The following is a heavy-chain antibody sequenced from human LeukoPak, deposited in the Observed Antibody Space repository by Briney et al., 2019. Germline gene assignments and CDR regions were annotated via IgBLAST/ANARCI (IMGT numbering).Heavy chain of an antibody. J-gene: IGHJ2*01. Sequence: SSKTLSLTCTVSGASISSSYWSWIRQPPGKGLEWIGYIYYTGGTNYNPSLRSRVATSIDPSKNHFSLKLNSVTAADTAVYYCARASGDYGDLYWYFDLWGRGTLVTVSS. V-gene: IGHV4-59*01. CDR1: GASISSSY. CDR2: IYYTGGT. D-gene: IGHD4-17*01. CDR3: ARASGDYGDLYWYFDL.